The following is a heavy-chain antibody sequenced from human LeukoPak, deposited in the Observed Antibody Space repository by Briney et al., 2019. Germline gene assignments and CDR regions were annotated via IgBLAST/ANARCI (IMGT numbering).Heavy chain of an antibody. CDR2: IKHDGSED. CDR1: GFIFSSYW. J-gene: IGHJ4*02. V-gene: IGHV3-7*01. Sequence: GGSLRLSCAASGFIFSSYWMTWVRQAPGKGLEWVATIKHDGSEDYYLDSVKGRFTISRDNAKSSMWLQMNSLRAEDTAVYYCAREALRSFDYWGQGTLVTVSS. CDR3: AREALRSFDY.